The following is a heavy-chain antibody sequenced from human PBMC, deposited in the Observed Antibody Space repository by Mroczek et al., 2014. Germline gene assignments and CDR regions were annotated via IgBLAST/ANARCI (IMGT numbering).Heavy chain of an antibody. CDR3: ARGVKTIFGVVTVYDY. CDR2: IYYSGST. CDR1: GGSISSGGYY. J-gene: IGHJ4*02. Sequence: QVQLQQWGPGLVKPSQTLSLTCTVSGGSISSGGYYWSWIRQHPGKGLEWIGYIYYSGSTYYNPSLKSRVTISVDTSKNQFSLKLSSVTAADTAVYYCARGVKTIFGVVTVYDYWGQGTLVTVSS. V-gene: IGHV4-31*03. D-gene: IGHD3-3*01.